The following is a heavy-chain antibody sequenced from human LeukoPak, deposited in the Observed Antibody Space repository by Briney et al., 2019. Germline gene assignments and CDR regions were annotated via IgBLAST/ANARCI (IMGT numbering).Heavy chain of an antibody. D-gene: IGHD3-10*01. V-gene: IGHV3-49*03. CDR2: IRSKAYGGTT. CDR1: GFTFGDYA. Sequence: GGSLRLSCTASGFTFGDYAMSWFRQAPGKGLEWVGFIRSKAYGGTTEYAASVKGRFTISRDDSKIIAYLQMNSLKNKDTAVDYCTRHRVYFHWSGSYGDYWGQGTLVTVSS. CDR3: TRHRVYFHWSGSYGDY. J-gene: IGHJ4*02.